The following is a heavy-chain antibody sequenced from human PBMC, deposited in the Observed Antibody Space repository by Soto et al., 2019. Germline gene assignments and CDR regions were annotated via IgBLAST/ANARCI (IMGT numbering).Heavy chain of an antibody. D-gene: IGHD4-17*01. J-gene: IGHJ4*02. V-gene: IGHV3-30*03. CDR2: ISYDGSNK. Sequence: PGGSLRLSCAASGFTFSSYGMHWVRQAPGKGLEWVAVISYDGSNKYYADSVKGRFTISRDNSKNTLYLQMNSLRAEDAAVYYCAIDIKSVTPGYYFDYWGQGTLVTVSS. CDR3: AIDIKSVTPGYYFDY. CDR1: GFTFSSYG.